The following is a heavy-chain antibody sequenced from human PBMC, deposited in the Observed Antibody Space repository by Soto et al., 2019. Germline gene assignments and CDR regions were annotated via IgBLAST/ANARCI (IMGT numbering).Heavy chain of an antibody. CDR3: ANDTKASLIDS. V-gene: IGHV3-9*01. CDR2: ITWNSGSI. J-gene: IGHJ4*02. CDR1: GFTFRDFA. Sequence: EVQLVESGGGLVQPGRSLTLSCVTSGFTFRDFAMHWVRRAPGKGLEWVSGITWNSGSIDYADSVKGRFTISRDNAKNSLYLQMNSLRADDTAFYYCANDTKASLIDSWGQGTLVTVSS. D-gene: IGHD2-21*01.